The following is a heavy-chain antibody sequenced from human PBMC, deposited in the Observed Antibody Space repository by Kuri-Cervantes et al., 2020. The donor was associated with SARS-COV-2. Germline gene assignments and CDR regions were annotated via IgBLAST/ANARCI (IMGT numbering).Heavy chain of an antibody. D-gene: IGHD3-3*01. Sequence: SETLSLTCSVSGDSVTSRRHFWGWVRQPPGKGLQWIVSILNSGSISQNPSLKSRASIFRDTSKNQLSLRLNSVTAADTAVYYCARQMMSSITIFGVVITRNWFDPWGQGTLVTVSS. J-gene: IGHJ5*02. V-gene: IGHV4-39*01. CDR3: ARQMMSSITIFGVVITRNWFDP. CDR1: GDSVTSRRHF. CDR2: ILNSGSI.